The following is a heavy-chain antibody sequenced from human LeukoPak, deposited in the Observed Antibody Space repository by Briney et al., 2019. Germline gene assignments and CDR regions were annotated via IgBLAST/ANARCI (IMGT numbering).Heavy chain of an antibody. J-gene: IGHJ4*02. CDR2: ISSSSSII. V-gene: IGHV3-48*04. D-gene: IGHD3-22*01. CDR1: GFTFSSYS. CDR3: ARDYPYYDSSGYLDDY. Sequence: GGSLRLSCAASGFTFSSYSMNWVRQAPGKGLEWVSYISSSSSIIYYADSVKGRFTISRDNAKNSLYLQMNSLRAEDTAVYYCARDYPYYDSSGYLDDYWGQGTLVTVSS.